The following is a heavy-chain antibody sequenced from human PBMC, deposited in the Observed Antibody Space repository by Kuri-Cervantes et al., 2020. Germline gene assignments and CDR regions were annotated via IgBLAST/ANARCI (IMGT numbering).Heavy chain of an antibody. CDR1: GYTFSTYQ. J-gene: IGHJ4*02. Sequence: ASVKVSCKASGYTFSTYQIHWVRQAPEQGLDWMGIINPTTGNTLYAPRFQGRVAMTRDTSISTAYMELSSLRSEDTAVYYCARGPPMVRGVSNYWGQGTLVTVSS. CDR2: INPTTGNT. D-gene: IGHD3-10*01. CDR3: ARGPPMVRGVSNY. V-gene: IGHV1-46*01.